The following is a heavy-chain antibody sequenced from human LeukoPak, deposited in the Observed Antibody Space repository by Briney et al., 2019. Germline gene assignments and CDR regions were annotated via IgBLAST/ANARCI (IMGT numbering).Heavy chain of an antibody. Sequence: PGGSLRLSCAASGFTFSDYYMSWIRQAPGKGLEWVSYISSSGSTIYYADSVKGRFTISRDNAKNSLYLQMNSLRAEDTAAYYCARDNDYDFWSGYYPAPDYWGQGTLVTVSS. D-gene: IGHD3-3*01. V-gene: IGHV3-11*01. CDR3: ARDNDYDFWSGYYPAPDY. J-gene: IGHJ4*02. CDR2: ISSSGSTI. CDR1: GFTFSDYY.